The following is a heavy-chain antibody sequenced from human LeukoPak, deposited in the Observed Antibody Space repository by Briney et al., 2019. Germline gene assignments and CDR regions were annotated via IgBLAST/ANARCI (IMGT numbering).Heavy chain of an antibody. Sequence: SQTLSLTCAISGDSVSSNSAACNWIRQSPSRGLEWLGRTYYRSKWYNDYAVSVKSRITINPDTSKNQFSLKLRSETAGDTAVYYCARGLMGNGYFDYWGQGILVTVSS. CDR1: GDSVSSNSAA. D-gene: IGHD2-8*01. J-gene: IGHJ4*02. CDR2: TYYRSKWYN. CDR3: ARGLMGNGYFDY. V-gene: IGHV6-1*01.